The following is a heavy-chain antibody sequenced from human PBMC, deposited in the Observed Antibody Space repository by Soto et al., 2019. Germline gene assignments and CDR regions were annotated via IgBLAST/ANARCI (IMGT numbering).Heavy chain of an antibody. D-gene: IGHD4-17*01. CDR1: GYTFTSYY. Sequence: ASVKVSCKASGYTFTSYYMHWVRQVPGQGLEWMGIINPSGGSTSYAQKFQGRVTMTRDTSTSTVYMELSSLRSEDTAVYYCARLHYGDYFDQSYFDYWGQGTLVTVSS. V-gene: IGHV1-46*01. CDR3: ARLHYGDYFDQSYFDY. CDR2: INPSGGST. J-gene: IGHJ4*02.